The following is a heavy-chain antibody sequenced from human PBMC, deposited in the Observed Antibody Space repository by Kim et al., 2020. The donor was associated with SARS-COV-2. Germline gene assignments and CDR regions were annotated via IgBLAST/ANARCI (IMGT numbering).Heavy chain of an antibody. D-gene: IGHD3-3*01. CDR1: GGSFSGYY. J-gene: IGHJ4*02. CDR2: INHSGST. V-gene: IGHV4-34*01. CDR3: ARGWSITIFGVVTPRFDY. Sequence: SETLSLTCAVYGGSFSGYYWSWIRQPPGKGLEWIGEINHSGSTNYNPSLKSRVTISVDTSKNQFSLKLSSVTAADTAVYYCARGWSITIFGVVTPRFDYWGQGTLVTVSS.